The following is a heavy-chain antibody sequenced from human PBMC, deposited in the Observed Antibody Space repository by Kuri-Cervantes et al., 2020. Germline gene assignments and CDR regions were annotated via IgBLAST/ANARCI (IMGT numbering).Heavy chain of an antibody. CDR2: IIWNGDNT. D-gene: IGHD3-10*01. J-gene: IGHJ4*02. Sequence: ETLSLTCAASGFTFRDHGMSWVRQAPGKGLEWVSGIIWNGDNTAYADSVKGRFTISRDNAKNSLYLQMNSLRAEDTAVYYCARALIYGSGSPGGYWGQGTLVTVSS. CDR1: GFTFRDHG. V-gene: IGHV3-20*04. CDR3: ARALIYGSGSPGGY.